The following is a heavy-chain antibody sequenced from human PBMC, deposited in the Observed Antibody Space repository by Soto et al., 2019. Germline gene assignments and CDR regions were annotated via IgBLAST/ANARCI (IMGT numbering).Heavy chain of an antibody. J-gene: IGHJ5*02. CDR3: AKDGGREGYFSNWFDP. Sequence: QVQLVQSGAEVKKPGSSVKVSCKASGGTFSNYAITWVRQAPGQGLEWLGRIIPIFGTRDYAQKFQGRVTISADDCTTTVYMELSSLRSDDTAVYYCAKDGGREGYFSNWFDPWGQGTLVTVSS. CDR2: IIPIFGTR. V-gene: IGHV1-69*15. CDR1: GGTFSNYA. D-gene: IGHD2-15*01.